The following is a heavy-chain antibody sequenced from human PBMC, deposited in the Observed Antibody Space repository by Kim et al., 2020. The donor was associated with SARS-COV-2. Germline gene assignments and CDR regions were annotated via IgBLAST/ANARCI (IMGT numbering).Heavy chain of an antibody. Sequence: GGSLRLSCAASGFTVTSSAMSWVRHAPGKGLEWISVITASGDQTYYADSVKGRVTISRDNSKNTLYLQMNSLRAEDTAVYYFAKEAATIRSRMDVWGQGT. D-gene: IGHD2-15*01. CDR2: ITASGDQT. V-gene: IGHV3-23*01. CDR3: AKEAATIRSRMDV. J-gene: IGHJ6*02. CDR1: GFTVTSSA.